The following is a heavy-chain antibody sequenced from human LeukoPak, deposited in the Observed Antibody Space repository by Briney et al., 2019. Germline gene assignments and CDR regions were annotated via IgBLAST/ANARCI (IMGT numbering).Heavy chain of an antibody. CDR2: IRSKTNDGTT. CDR3: TTDPSKNSPSDY. J-gene: IGHJ4*02. D-gene: IGHD2-2*01. Sequence: GGSLRLSCAASGFTFSNALMSWVRQAPGKGLEWVGHIRSKTNDGTTDYAAPVEGRFIISRDDSKNTLYLQMNSLKIEDTALYYCTTDPSKNSPSDYWGQGTLVTVSS. CDR1: GFTFSNAL. V-gene: IGHV3-15*01.